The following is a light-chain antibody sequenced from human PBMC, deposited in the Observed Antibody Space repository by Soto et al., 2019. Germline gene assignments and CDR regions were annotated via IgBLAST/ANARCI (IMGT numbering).Light chain of an antibody. V-gene: IGKV3-11*01. J-gene: IGKJ3*01. CDR3: QHRSDWPPT. CDR1: QSISSY. Sequence: EIVLTQSPATLSLSPGERATLSCRASQSISSYLVWYQQRPGQAPRLLIYDASTRATGIPARFSGSGSGTDFTLTISRLEPEDFAVYYCQHRSDWPPTLGPGTKVEIK. CDR2: DAS.